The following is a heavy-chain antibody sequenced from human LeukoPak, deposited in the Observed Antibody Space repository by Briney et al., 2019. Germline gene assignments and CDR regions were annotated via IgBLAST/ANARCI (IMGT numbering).Heavy chain of an antibody. Sequence: SVKVSCKASGFXFTSSAMQWVRQARGQRLEWLGWIFVGSGNTNYAQKFQERVTITRDMSTSTAYMELSSLRSEDTAVYYCAAVTVAAPPGYYYYYYGMDVWGQGTTVTVSS. J-gene: IGHJ6*02. V-gene: IGHV1-58*02. CDR1: GFXFTSSA. CDR3: AAVTVAAPPGYYYYYYGMDV. D-gene: IGHD6-6*01. CDR2: IFVGSGNT.